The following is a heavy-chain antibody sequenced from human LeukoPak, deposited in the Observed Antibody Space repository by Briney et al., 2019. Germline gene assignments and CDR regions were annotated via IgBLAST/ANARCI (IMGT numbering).Heavy chain of an antibody. CDR3: ARLLTCGGDCYYFDY. CDR1: GFTVSSNY. D-gene: IGHD2-21*02. Sequence: GGSLRLSCAASGFTVSSNYMSWVRQAPGKGLEWVSVIYSGGSTYYADSVKGRFTISRDNSKNTLYLQMNSLRAEDTAVYYCARLLTCGGDCYYFDYWGQGTLVTVSS. CDR2: IYSGGST. V-gene: IGHV3-53*01. J-gene: IGHJ4*02.